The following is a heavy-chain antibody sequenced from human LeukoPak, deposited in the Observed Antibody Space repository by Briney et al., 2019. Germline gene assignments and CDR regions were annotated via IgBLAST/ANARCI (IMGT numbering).Heavy chain of an antibody. J-gene: IGHJ5*02. CDR1: GYTFTSYA. CDR3: ARDILTGYSKPGFDP. D-gene: IGHD3-9*01. Sequence: GASVKVSCKASGYTFTSYAMHWVRQAPGQRLEWMGWINAGNGNTKYSQKFQGRVTITRDTSASTAYMELGSLRSEDTAVYYCARDILTGYSKPGFDPWGQGTLVTVSS. CDR2: INAGNGNT. V-gene: IGHV1-3*01.